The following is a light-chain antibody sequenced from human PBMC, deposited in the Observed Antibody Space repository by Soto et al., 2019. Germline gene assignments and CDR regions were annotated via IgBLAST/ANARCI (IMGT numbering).Light chain of an antibody. V-gene: IGKV1-5*01. Sequence: DIQMTQSPSILSASVGDSVTITCRASQGVSRWLAWYQQKPGKAPKLLIYDASSLNSGVPSRFSGSQSGTEFTLTITSLLPDDFATYFCQQYSSYSLPTFGGGTKV. J-gene: IGKJ4*01. CDR1: QGVSRW. CDR3: QQYSSYSLPT. CDR2: DAS.